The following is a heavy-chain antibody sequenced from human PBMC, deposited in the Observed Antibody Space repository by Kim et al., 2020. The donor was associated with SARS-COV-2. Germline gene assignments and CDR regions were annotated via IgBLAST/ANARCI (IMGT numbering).Heavy chain of an antibody. D-gene: IGHD3-3*01. Sequence: ASVKVSCKASGYTFTSYYMHWVRQAPGQGLEWMGIINPSGGSTSYAQKFQGRVTMTRDTSTSTVYMELSSLRSEDTAVYYCARDARFWSGYYSPYYFDYWGQGTLVTVSS. V-gene: IGHV1-46*01. CDR3: ARDARFWSGYYSPYYFDY. CDR1: GYTFTSYY. J-gene: IGHJ4*02. CDR2: INPSGGST.